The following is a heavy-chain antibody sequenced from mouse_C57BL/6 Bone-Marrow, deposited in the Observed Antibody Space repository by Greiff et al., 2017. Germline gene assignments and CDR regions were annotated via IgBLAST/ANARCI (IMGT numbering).Heavy chain of an antibody. CDR1: GFTFSSYA. CDR2: ISSGGDYI. Sequence: EVQRVESGEGLVKPGGSLKLSCAASGFTFSSYAMSWVRQTPEKRLEWVAYISSGGDYIYYADTVKGRFTISRDNARNTLYLQMSSRKSEDTAMYYCTRAPNWYFDVWGKGTTVTVSS. V-gene: IGHV5-9-1*02. J-gene: IGHJ1*03. CDR3: TRAPNWYFDV.